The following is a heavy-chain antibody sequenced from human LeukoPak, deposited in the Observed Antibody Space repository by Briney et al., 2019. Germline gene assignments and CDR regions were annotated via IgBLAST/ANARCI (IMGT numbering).Heavy chain of an antibody. V-gene: IGHV3-23*01. Sequence: HPGGSLRLSCAASGFTFSSYAMSWVRQAPGKGLEWVSAISGSGGSTYYADSVKGRFTISRDNSKNTLYLQMNSLRAEDTAVYYCAKATPEGGYYFRVYDAFDIWGQGTMVTVSS. CDR1: GFTFSSYA. D-gene: IGHD3-22*01. CDR2: ISGSGGST. CDR3: AKATPEGGYYFRVYDAFDI. J-gene: IGHJ3*02.